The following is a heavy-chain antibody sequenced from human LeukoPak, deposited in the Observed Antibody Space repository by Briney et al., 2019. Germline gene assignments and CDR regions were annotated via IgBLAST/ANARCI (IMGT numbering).Heavy chain of an antibody. CDR3: TRVGLGTTKDFDQ. CDR2: SRNKANSYTT. V-gene: IGHV3-72*01. CDR1: GFTLNDHY. Sequence: GGSLRLSCEVSGFTLNDHYIDWVRRAPGKGREWVGRSRNKANSYTTEYAASVKGRFTISRDDSKNSVFLQMNSLKTEDTAFYYCTRVGLGTTKDFDQWGQGTLVTVSS. J-gene: IGHJ4*02. D-gene: IGHD1-26*01.